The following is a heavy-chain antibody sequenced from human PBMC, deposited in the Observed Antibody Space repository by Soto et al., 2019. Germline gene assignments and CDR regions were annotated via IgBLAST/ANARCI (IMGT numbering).Heavy chain of an antibody. Sequence: EVQLVESGGGVLRPGGSLRLSCAASGFTFDDYGMSWARQAPGKGLEWVSGVNWNGGSTGYADSVKGRFTISRDNAKNSRYMQMNSMRAEDTAVYYCVRGASLNFDCGGQGTLVTVSS. J-gene: IGHJ4*02. CDR1: GFTFDDYG. CDR3: VRGASLNFDC. D-gene: IGHD1-26*01. V-gene: IGHV3-20*04. CDR2: VNWNGGST.